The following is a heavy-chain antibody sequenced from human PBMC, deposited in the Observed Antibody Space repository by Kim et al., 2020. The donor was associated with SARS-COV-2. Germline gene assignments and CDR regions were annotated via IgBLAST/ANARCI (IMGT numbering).Heavy chain of an antibody. J-gene: IGHJ4*02. V-gene: IGHV3-74*01. D-gene: IGHD2-15*01. CDR3: TRVQTGLAGSFDY. CDR1: GFTLSNYW. CDR2: IDSAGTVS. Sequence: GGSLRLSCAASGFTLSNYWMHWVRQAPGKGLVWVARIDSAGTVSNYAEAVKGRFTISRDNAKNSEYLQLKSLRVEDTAVYICTRVQTGLAGSFDYSGQGT.